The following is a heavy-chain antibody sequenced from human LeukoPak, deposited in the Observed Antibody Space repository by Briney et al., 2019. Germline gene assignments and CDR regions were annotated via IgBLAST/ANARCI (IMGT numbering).Heavy chain of an antibody. V-gene: IGHV1-2*02. J-gene: IGHJ4*02. Sequence: ASVKVSCKASGYTFTGYYMHWVRQAPGQGPEWMGWIDPNSGGTNYAQKFQGRVTMTRDTSISTAYMELSRLRSDDTAVHYCARDLDSGYDTFDYWGQGTLVTVSS. CDR3: ARDLDSGYDTFDY. CDR2: IDPNSGGT. D-gene: IGHD5-12*01. CDR1: GYTFTGYY.